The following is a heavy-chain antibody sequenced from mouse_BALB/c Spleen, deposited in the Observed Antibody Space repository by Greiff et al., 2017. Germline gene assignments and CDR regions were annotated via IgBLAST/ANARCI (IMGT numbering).Heavy chain of an antibody. V-gene: IGHV2-6-5*01. CDR3: AKHHYYGSSYWYFDV. Sequence: VQLQQSGPGLVAPSQSLSITCTVSGFSLTDYGVSWIRQPPGKGLEWLGVIWGGGSTYYNSALKSRPSISKDNSKSQVFLKMNSLQTDDTAMYYCAKHHYYGSSYWYFDVWGAGTTVTVSS. CDR2: IWGGGST. J-gene: IGHJ1*01. CDR1: GFSLTDYG. D-gene: IGHD1-1*01.